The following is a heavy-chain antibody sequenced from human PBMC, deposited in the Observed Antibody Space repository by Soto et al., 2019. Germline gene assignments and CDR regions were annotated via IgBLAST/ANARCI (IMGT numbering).Heavy chain of an antibody. CDR1: GYTFTDFY. Sequence: ASVKVSCKASGYTFTDFYIHWVRQAPGQGLEGMGWINPNSGGTNYALKFQGRVTMTRDTSISTAYMELRRLKTDDTAVYYCATLGAGAFDYWGQGSLVTVSS. D-gene: IGHD3-16*01. V-gene: IGHV1-2*02. CDR3: ATLGAGAFDY. J-gene: IGHJ4*02. CDR2: INPNSGGT.